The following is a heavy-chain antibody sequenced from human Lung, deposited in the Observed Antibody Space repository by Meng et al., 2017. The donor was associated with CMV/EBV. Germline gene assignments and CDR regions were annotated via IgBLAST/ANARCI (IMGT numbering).Heavy chain of an antibody. CDR3: ARGHYGDSSDYFDF. CDR2: IYYNRGT. Sequence: SETLSLXCTVSGGSISHYCWNWIRQPPGKGLEWIGYIYYNRGTNYNPSLKGRVTISLETSKNQFSLKLSSVTAADKAVYYCARGHYGDSSDYFDFWGQGTPVTVSS. J-gene: IGHJ4*02. D-gene: IGHD4/OR15-4a*01. V-gene: IGHV4-59*01. CDR1: GGSISHYC.